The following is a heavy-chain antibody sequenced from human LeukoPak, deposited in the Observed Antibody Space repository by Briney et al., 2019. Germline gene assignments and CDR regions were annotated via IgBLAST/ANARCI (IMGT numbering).Heavy chain of an antibody. CDR3: ARGGVAAVGTSLDPYYYYYIDV. J-gene: IGHJ6*03. Sequence: GASVKVSCKASGYTFTSYDINWVRQATGQGLEWMGWMNPNSGNTGCAQKFQGRVTITRNTSINTAYVELSSLRSEDTAVYYCARGGVAAVGTSLDPYYYYYIDVWGKGTTVTVSS. CDR1: GYTFTSYD. CDR2: MNPNSGNT. V-gene: IGHV1-8*03. D-gene: IGHD6-13*01.